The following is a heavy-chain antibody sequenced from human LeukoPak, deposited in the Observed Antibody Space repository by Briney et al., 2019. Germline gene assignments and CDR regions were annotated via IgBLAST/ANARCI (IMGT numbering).Heavy chain of an antibody. CDR3: ARVCCAGATGAFDI. D-gene: IGHD1-26*01. J-gene: IGHJ3*02. CDR1: GGSLSSYY. CDR2: IYTSGST. V-gene: IGHV4-4*07. Sequence: PSETLSLTCTVSGGSLSSYYWSWIRQPAGKGLEWIGRIYTSGSTNYNPSLKSRVTMSVDTSKNQFSLKLSSVTAADTAVYYCARVCCAGATGAFDIWGQGTMVTVSS.